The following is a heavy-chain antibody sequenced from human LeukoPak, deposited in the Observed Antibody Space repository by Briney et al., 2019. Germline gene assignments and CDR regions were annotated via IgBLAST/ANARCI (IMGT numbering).Heavy chain of an antibody. V-gene: IGHV1-69*04. Sequence: ASVTVSCTASGGTFSSYAISWVRQAPGQGLEWMGRIIPILGIANYAQKFQGRVTITADKSTSTAYMELSSLRSEDTAVYYCAKGIAVAGYFDYWGQGTLVTVSS. CDR2: IIPILGIA. CDR3: AKGIAVAGYFDY. J-gene: IGHJ4*02. CDR1: GGTFSSYA. D-gene: IGHD6-19*01.